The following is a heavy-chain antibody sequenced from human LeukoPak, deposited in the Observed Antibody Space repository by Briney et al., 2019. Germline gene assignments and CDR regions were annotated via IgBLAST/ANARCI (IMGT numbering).Heavy chain of an antibody. CDR3: ARAYYYDSSGYFPFYYYGMDV. CDR2: INHSGST. CDR1: GGSSSGYY. V-gene: IGHV4-34*01. Sequence: SETLSLTCAVYGGSSSGYYWSWIRQPPGKGLEWIGEINHSGSTNYNPSLKSRVTISVDTSKNQFSLKLSSVTAADTAVYYCARAYYYDSSGYFPFYYYGMDVWGQGTTVTVSS. J-gene: IGHJ6*02. D-gene: IGHD3-22*01.